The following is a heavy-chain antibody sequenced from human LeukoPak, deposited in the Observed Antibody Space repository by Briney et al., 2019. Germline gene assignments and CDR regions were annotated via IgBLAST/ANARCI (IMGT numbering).Heavy chain of an antibody. Sequence: GGSLRLSCAASGFTFSSYAMHWVRQAPGKGLEWVAVISYDGSNKYYADSVKGRFTISRDNSKNTLYLQMNSLRAEDTAVYYCARDGSPITMVRGVSYYYYGMDVWGQGTTVTVSS. CDR3: ARDGSPITMVRGVSYYYYGMDV. J-gene: IGHJ6*02. D-gene: IGHD3-10*01. V-gene: IGHV3-30-3*01. CDR2: ISYDGSNK. CDR1: GFTFSSYA.